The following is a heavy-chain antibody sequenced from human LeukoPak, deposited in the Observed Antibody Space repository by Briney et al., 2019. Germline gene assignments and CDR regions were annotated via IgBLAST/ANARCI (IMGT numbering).Heavy chain of an antibody. J-gene: IGHJ4*02. CDR3: AKDPRRYSYGYSFDY. Sequence: GGSLRLSCTASGFTFGDYAMSWVRQAPGKGLEWVGFIRSKAYGGTTEYAASVKGRFTISRDDSKSIAYLQMNSLRAEDTAVYYCAKDPRRYSYGYSFDYWGQGTLVTVSS. CDR2: IRSKAYGGTT. V-gene: IGHV3-49*04. D-gene: IGHD5-18*01. CDR1: GFTFGDYA.